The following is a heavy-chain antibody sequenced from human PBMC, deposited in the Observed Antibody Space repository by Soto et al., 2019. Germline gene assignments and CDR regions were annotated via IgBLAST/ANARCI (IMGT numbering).Heavy chain of an antibody. Sequence: GSGPTLVNPTQTLTLTCTISGVSLSTSGVGVGWIRQPPGKALEWLAFIYWNDDKRYSPSLKSRLTITKDTSKNQVVLRLTDMDPVDTARYYCENCSGYEILHYWGQGTLVTVSS. CDR2: IYWNDDK. V-gene: IGHV2-5*01. J-gene: IGHJ4*02. CDR1: GVSLSTSGVG. D-gene: IGHD5-12*01. CDR3: ENCSGYEILHY.